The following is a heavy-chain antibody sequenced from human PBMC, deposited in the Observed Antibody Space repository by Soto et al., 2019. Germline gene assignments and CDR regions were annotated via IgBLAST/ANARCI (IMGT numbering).Heavy chain of an antibody. V-gene: IGHV4-34*01. CDR3: ARGYRYGDYRYLGY. CDR1: GGSFSGYY. Sequence: KQSQTLSLTCAVYGGSFSGYYWSWIRQPPGKGLEWIGEINHSGSTNYNPSLKSRVTISVDTSKNQFSLKLSSVTAADTAVYYCARGYRYGDYRYLGYWGQGTLVTVSS. CDR2: INHSGST. D-gene: IGHD4-17*01. J-gene: IGHJ4*02.